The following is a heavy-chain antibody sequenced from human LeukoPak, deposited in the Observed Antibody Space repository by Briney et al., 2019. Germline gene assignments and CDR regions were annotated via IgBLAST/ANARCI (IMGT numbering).Heavy chain of an antibody. CDR2: ISYDGSNK. D-gene: IGHD5-12*01. V-gene: IGHV3-30-3*01. CDR1: GFTFSSYA. J-gene: IGHJ4*02. Sequence: GGSLRLSCAASGFTFSSYAMHWVRQAPGKGLEWVAVISYDGSNKYYADSVKGRFTISRDNSKNTLYLQMNSLRAEDTAVYYCAREGTVATIPFDHWGQGTLVTVSS. CDR3: AREGTVATIPFDH.